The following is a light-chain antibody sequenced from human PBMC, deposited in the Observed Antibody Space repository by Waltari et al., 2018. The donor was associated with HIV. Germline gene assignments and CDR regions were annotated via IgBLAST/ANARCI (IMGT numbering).Light chain of an antibody. CDR2: DVT. CDR3: CSYAGSYTYV. V-gene: IGLV2-11*01. Sequence: QSALTQPRSVSGSPGQSVTISCTGTSSEVAGYNYVSWYQQHPGKAPKLMIYDVTQRPSGVPDRFSGSKSGNTASLTISGLQAEDEADYYCCSYAGSYTYVFGTGTKVTVL. J-gene: IGLJ1*01. CDR1: SSEVAGYNY.